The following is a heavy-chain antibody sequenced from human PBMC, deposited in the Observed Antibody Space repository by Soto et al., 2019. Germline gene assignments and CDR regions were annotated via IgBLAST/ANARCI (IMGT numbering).Heavy chain of an antibody. V-gene: IGHV3-9*01. Sequence: EVQLWESGGGLVQPGGSLRLSCAASGFTFDDYAMHWGRQAPGKGLEWVSSISWNSGSIGYADSVKGRFTISRDNAKNSLYLQMNILRPEDTALYYCAKDWVPAANGGGYFDNWGKGTLVTVSS. D-gene: IGHD2-2*01. CDR3: AKDWVPAANGGGYFDN. J-gene: IGHJ4*02. CDR1: GFTFDDYA. CDR2: ISWNSGSI.